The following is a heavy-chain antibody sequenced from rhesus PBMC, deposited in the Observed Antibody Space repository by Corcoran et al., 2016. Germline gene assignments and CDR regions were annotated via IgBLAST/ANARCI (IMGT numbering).Heavy chain of an antibody. Sequence: QVQLQESGPGLVKPSETLSLTCAVSGYSISSGYGWSWIRQPPGRGLEWIGYIGGSSGSTNYNPSLRSRVTFSKEPAKNQFALKRGCVTAADTAVYYGGREEDMNTVTYWYFDLWGPGTPITISS. CDR1: GYSISSGYG. J-gene: IGHJ2*01. CDR2: IGGSSGST. CDR3: GREEDMNTVTYWYFDL. V-gene: IGHV4-127*01. D-gene: IGHD4-23*01.